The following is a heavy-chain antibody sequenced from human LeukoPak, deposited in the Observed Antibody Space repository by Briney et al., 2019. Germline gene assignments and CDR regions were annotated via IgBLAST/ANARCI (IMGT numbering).Heavy chain of an antibody. CDR1: GFTFSTYG. V-gene: IGHV3-33*01. CDR3: ARVTVTKRNYYYGMDV. Sequence: PGRSLRLSCAASGFTFSTYGMHWVRQAPGKGLEWVALIWFDGNNKYYADSVKGRFTISRDNSKNTLYLEVNSLRAEDTAVYYCARVTVTKRNYYYGMDVWGQGTTVTVSS. D-gene: IGHD4-17*01. J-gene: IGHJ6*02. CDR2: IWFDGNNK.